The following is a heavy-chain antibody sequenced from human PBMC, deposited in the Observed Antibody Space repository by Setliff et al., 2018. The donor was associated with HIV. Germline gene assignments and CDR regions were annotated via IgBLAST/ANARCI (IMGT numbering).Heavy chain of an antibody. Sequence: SETLSLTCAVYGGSFSGYYRSWIRQPPRKRLEWIGELNDSGGTNYNPSLKSRVTMSLDTSKNLFSLRLSSVTAADTAVYYCARGTKLVWGRWFDPWGQGTLVTVSS. V-gene: IGHV4-34*01. CDR1: GGSFSGYY. J-gene: IGHJ5*02. D-gene: IGHD3-16*01. CDR3: ARGTKLVWGRWFDP. CDR2: LNDSGGT.